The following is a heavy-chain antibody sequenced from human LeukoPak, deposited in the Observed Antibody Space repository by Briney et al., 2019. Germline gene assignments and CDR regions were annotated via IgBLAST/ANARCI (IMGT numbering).Heavy chain of an antibody. D-gene: IGHD2-21*02. J-gene: IGHJ4*02. V-gene: IGHV4-59*08. CDR2: IYYSGST. CDR1: GGSISSYY. Sequence: SETLSLTCTVSGGSISSYYWSWIRQPPGKGLEWIGYIYYSGSTNYNPSLKSRVTISVDTSKNQFSLKLSSVTAADTAVYYCASPLGYCGGDCYSGWGQGILVTVSS. CDR3: ASPLGYCGGDCYSG.